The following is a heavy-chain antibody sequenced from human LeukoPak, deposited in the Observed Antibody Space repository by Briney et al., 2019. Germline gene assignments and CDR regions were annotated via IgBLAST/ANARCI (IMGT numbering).Heavy chain of an antibody. J-gene: IGHJ4*02. D-gene: IGHD3-9*01. CDR2: INHSGST. CDR3: ARRVLVLRYWGH. CDR1: GGSFSGYY. V-gene: IGHV4-34*01. Sequence: SETLSLTCAVYGGSFSGYYWSWICQPPGKGLEWIGEINHSGSTNYNPSLKSRVTISVDTSKNQFSLKLSSVTAADTAVYYCARRVLVLRYWGHWGQGTLVTVSS.